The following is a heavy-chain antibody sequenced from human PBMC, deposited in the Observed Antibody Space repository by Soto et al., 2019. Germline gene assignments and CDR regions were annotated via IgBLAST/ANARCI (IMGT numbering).Heavy chain of an antibody. CDR3: ARWGTTGGFDL. Sequence: QVQLVESWGGVVQPGTSLRLSCAASGFRFKSFVMHWVRQAPGKGLEWVAFTSYDGNNKDYGDSVKGRFTVSRDNSQNTLHLQMDFLRPEDTALDYGARWGTTGGFDLWGQGTLVSVSS. J-gene: IGHJ4*02. V-gene: IGHV3-30*19. D-gene: IGHD3-16*01. CDR2: TSYDGNNK. CDR1: GFRFKSFV.